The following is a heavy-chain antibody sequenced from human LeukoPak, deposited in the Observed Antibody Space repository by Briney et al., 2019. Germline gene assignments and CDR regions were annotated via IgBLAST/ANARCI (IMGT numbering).Heavy chain of an antibody. CDR2: INHSGST. CDR1: GGSFSGYY. D-gene: IGHD3-10*01. J-gene: IGHJ5*02. V-gene: IGHV4-34*01. Sequence: PSETLSLTCAVYGGSFSGYYWSWIRQPPGKGLEWIGEINHSGSTNYNPSLKSRVTISVDTSKNQFSLKLSSVTAADTAVYYCARGPPPRITMVWGISWSDPWGQGTLVTVSS. CDR3: ARGPPPRITMVWGISWSDP.